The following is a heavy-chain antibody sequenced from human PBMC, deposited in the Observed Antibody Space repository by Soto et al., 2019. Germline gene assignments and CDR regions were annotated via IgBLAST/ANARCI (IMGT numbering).Heavy chain of an antibody. CDR2: ISGSGGST. V-gene: IGHV3-23*01. D-gene: IGHD6-19*01. J-gene: IGHJ3*02. CDR1: GFTFSSYA. CDR3: AKDLLLGSSGWPDAFDI. Sequence: EVQLLESGGGLVQPGGSLRLSCAASGFTFSSYAMSWVRQAPGKGLEWVSAISGSGGSTYYADSVKGRFTISRDNSKNTLYLQMNSLRVEDTAVYYCAKDLLLGSSGWPDAFDIWGQGTMVTVSS.